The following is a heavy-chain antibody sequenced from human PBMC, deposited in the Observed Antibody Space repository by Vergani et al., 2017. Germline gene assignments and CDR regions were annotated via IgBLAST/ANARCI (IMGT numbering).Heavy chain of an antibody. J-gene: IGHJ4*02. CDR2: INNDGHT. CDR3: TRQPQEGASGPPSVPT. Sequence: QVQLQQWGAGVVKPSGTLSLTCAVFGESFSSFYWSWIRQPPGKGLEWIGEINNDGHTHYNPSLKSRVTISVDTSKNDFSLKVTSVTAADTAVYYCTRQPQEGASGPPSVPTWGQGISVIVSS. CDR1: GESFSSFY. D-gene: IGHD5-12*01. V-gene: IGHV4-34*02.